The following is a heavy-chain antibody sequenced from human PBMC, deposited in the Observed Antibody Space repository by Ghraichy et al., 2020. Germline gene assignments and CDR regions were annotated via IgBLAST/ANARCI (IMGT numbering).Heavy chain of an antibody. J-gene: IGHJ4*02. Sequence: ASVKVSCKASGYTFTSYGISWVRQAPGQGLEWMGWISAYNGNTNYAQKLQGRVTMTTDTSTSTAYMELRSLRSDDTAVYYCARALVGIMVRGVPDYWGQGTLVTVSS. CDR1: GYTFTSYG. CDR2: ISAYNGNT. D-gene: IGHD3-10*01. V-gene: IGHV1-18*04. CDR3: ARALVGIMVRGVPDY.